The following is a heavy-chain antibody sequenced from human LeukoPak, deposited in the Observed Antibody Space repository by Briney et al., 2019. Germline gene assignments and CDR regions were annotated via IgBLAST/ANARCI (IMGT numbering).Heavy chain of an antibody. D-gene: IGHD2-2*01. CDR3: AREAEGYVVLY. J-gene: IGHJ4*02. CDR2: IGPYNGNT. Sequence: ASVKVSCKASGYTFTSYGISWVRQAPGQGLEWMGWIGPYNGNTNYAQNLQGRVTMTTDTSTSTAYMELGSLGSDDTAVYYCAREAEGYVVLYWGQGTLVTVSS. CDR1: GYTFTSYG. V-gene: IGHV1-18*01.